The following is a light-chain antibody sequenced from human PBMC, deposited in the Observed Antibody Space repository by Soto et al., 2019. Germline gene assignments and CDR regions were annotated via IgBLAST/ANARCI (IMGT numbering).Light chain of an antibody. CDR2: GAS. J-gene: IGKJ1*01. Sequence: EIVLTQSPGTLSLSPGERATLSCRASQSVSNNYLAWYQQKPGQAPRLLIYGASNRATGIPDRFSGSGYGTDFTLTISRLEPEDFAVYYCHQFGTSPETFGQGTKVEVK. V-gene: IGKV3-20*01. CDR1: QSVSNNY. CDR3: HQFGTSPET.